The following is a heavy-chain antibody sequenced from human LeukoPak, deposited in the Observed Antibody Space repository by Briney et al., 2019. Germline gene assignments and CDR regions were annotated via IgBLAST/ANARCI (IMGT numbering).Heavy chain of an antibody. Sequence: ASVKVSCKASGYTFTSYDINWVRQATGQGLEWMGWMNPNSGNTGYAQKFQGRVSMTSNTSISTAYMELSSLRSEDTAVYYCARDRYCSGGSCYYGYYYGMDVWGQGTTVTVSS. CDR1: GYTFTSYD. CDR3: ARDRYCSGGSCYYGYYYGMDV. CDR2: MNPNSGNT. D-gene: IGHD2-15*01. J-gene: IGHJ6*02. V-gene: IGHV1-8*01.